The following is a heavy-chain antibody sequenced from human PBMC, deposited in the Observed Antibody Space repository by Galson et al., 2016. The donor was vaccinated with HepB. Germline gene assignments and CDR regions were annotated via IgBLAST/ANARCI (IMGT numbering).Heavy chain of an antibody. V-gene: IGHV3-15*07. CDR3: ATDPVWVVAVGKGFDI. D-gene: IGHD2-15*01. CDR1: DFIFSNVW. J-gene: IGHJ3*02. Sequence: SLRLSCAASDFIFSNVWMNWVRQAPGKGLEWVGRIKSKIDGGTTDYGAPVKGRFTISRHDSRNTLYLQMNSLKTEDTAVYYCATDPVWVVAVGKGFDIWGQGTTVIVSP. CDR2: IKSKIDGGTT.